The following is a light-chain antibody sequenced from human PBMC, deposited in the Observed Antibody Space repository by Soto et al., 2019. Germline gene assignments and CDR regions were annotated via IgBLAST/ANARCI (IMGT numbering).Light chain of an antibody. CDR1: SSDVGGYNY. V-gene: IGLV2-14*01. Sequence: QSALTQPPSVSGSPGQSITISCTGTSSDVGGYNYVSWYQQHPGKAPKLMIYDVSNRPSGVSNRFSGSKSGNTASLTISGLQAEDEADYYCSSYTSSSTYNYVFGTGTKVTVL. CDR2: DVS. CDR3: SSYTSSSTYNYV. J-gene: IGLJ1*01.